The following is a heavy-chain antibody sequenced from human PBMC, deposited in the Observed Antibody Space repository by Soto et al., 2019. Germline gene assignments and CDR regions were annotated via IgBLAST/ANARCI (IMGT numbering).Heavy chain of an antibody. V-gene: IGHV3-48*02. CDR2: ISSSGTTA. J-gene: IGHJ3*02. CDR1: GFTFSSYG. Sequence: EVQLVESGGGLVQPGESLRLSCAASGFTFSSYGMNWVRQAPGKGLDWISYISSSGTTAYYADSVKGRFTVSRDNAKNSLHLQMNSLRDEDTAVYYCARATGQWPVAFDIWGQGTMATVSS. CDR3: ARATGQWPVAFDI. D-gene: IGHD6-19*01.